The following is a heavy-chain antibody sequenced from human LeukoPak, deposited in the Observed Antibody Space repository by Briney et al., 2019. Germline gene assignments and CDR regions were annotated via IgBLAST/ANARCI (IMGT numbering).Heavy chain of an antibody. CDR1: GFTFSSYA. D-gene: IGHD1-26*01. V-gene: IGHV3-30-3*01. Sequence: GGSLRLSCAASGFTFSSYAMHWVRQAPGKGLEWVAVISYDGSNKYYADSVKGRLTIFRDNSKNTLYLQMNSLRAEDTAVYYCAKDRERLESAYFDYWGQGTLVTVSS. J-gene: IGHJ4*02. CDR3: AKDRERLESAYFDY. CDR2: ISYDGSNK.